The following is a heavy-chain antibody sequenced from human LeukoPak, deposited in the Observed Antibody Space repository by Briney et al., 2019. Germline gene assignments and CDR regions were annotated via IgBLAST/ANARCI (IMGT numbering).Heavy chain of an antibody. Sequence: SQTLSLTYAISGDSVSINSAAWNWIRQSPSRGLEWLGSTYYRSKWYTDYAVTVTSRITINPDTSKNQFSLQLNSVTPEDTAVYYCARGGYDFWSGYYPFDYWGQGTLVTVSS. J-gene: IGHJ4*02. CDR3: ARGGYDFWSGYYPFDY. CDR1: GDSVSINSAA. CDR2: TYYRSKWYT. V-gene: IGHV6-1*01. D-gene: IGHD3-3*01.